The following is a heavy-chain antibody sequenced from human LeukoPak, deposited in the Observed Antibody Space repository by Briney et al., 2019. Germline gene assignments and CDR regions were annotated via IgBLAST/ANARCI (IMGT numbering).Heavy chain of an antibody. J-gene: IGHJ5*02. Sequence: ASVKVSCKASGYTFTSYYMHWVRQTPGQGLEWMGWINPNGDGTNYPQKLKGRVTMTRDTSISTAYMELSRLRSDDTAVYYCARSSPIVVVPAAGNWFDPWGQGTLVTVSS. D-gene: IGHD2-2*01. CDR3: ARSSPIVVVPAAGNWFDP. CDR2: INPNGDGT. CDR1: GYTFTSYY. V-gene: IGHV1-2*02.